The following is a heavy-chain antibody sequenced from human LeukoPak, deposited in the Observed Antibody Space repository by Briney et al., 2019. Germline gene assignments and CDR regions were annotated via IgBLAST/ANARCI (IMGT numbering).Heavy chain of an antibody. CDR1: GGSISSYY. V-gene: IGHV4-4*07. CDR2: IYTSGST. CDR3: ARDGGTMVRGVTYFDY. J-gene: IGHJ4*02. D-gene: IGHD3-10*01. Sequence: SETLSLTCTVSGGSISSYYWSWIRQPAGKGLEWIGRIYTSGSTNYNPSLKSRVTMSVDTSKNQFSLKLSSVTAADTAVYYCARDGGTMVRGVTYFDYWGQGTLVTVSS.